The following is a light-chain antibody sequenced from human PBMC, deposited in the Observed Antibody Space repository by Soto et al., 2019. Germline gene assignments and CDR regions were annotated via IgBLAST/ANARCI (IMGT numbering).Light chain of an antibody. CDR3: QQYGSLSWT. J-gene: IGKJ1*01. V-gene: IGKV3-20*01. CDR2: GAS. Sequence: EIVLTQSPGTLSLSPGERATLSCRASQSVSSSYLAWYQHKPGQAPRLLIYGASSRATGIPDRFSGSGSGTDFTLTISRPEPEDFAVYYCQQYGSLSWTFGQGTKVDIK. CDR1: QSVSSSY.